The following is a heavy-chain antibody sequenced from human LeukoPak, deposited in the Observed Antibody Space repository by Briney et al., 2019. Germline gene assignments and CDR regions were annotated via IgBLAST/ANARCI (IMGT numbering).Heavy chain of an antibody. CDR3: AAGRLYSLLDF. Sequence: ASVKVSCKVSGYTLTELSMHWVRQTPEKGLEWMGGSDPEDGEAIYAEKFQDRVIMTEDTSTDTAYMELSSLKSADTAVHYCAAGRLYSLLDFWGQGTLAAVSS. CDR2: SDPEDGEA. V-gene: IGHV1-24*01. CDR1: GYTLTELS. D-gene: IGHD5-18*01. J-gene: IGHJ4*02.